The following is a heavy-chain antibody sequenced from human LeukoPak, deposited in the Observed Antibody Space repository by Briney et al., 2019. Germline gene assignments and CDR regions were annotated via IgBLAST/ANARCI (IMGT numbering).Heavy chain of an antibody. CDR1: GGTFSSYA. Sequence: ASVKVSCKASGGTFSSYAISWVRQAPGQGLEWMGGIIPIFGTANYAQKFQGRVTITADESTSTAYMELSSLRSEDTAVYYCASRSYDSSGSSEEVYFDYWGQGTLVTVSS. D-gene: IGHD3-22*01. CDR2: IIPIFGTA. CDR3: ASRSYDSSGSSEEVYFDY. J-gene: IGHJ4*02. V-gene: IGHV1-69*13.